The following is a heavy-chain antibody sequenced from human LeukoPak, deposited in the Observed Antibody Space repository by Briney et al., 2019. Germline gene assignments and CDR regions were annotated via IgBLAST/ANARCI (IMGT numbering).Heavy chain of an antibody. V-gene: IGHV3-66*02. CDR3: ARDRRTGRRIGYYYYMDV. J-gene: IGHJ6*03. D-gene: IGHD1-14*01. CDR1: GFTVSSNY. CDR2: IYSGGSS. Sequence: GGSLRLSCAASGFTVSSNYMSWVRQAPGKGLEWVSVIYSGGSSYYADSVKGRFTISRDNSKNTLYLQMNSLRAEDTAVYYCARDRRTGRRIGYYYYMDVWGKGTTVTVSS.